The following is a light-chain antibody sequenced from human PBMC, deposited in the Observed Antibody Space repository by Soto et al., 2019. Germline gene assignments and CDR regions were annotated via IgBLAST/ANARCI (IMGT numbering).Light chain of an antibody. V-gene: IGKV3-20*01. CDR1: QSVSSSY. CDR2: GAS. CDR3: QHYGSSPGT. J-gene: IGKJ1*01. Sequence: EIVLTQSPGTLSLSPGERATLSCRASQSVSSSYLAWYQQKPGQAPRLLIYGASSRATGSPDRFSGSGSGTAFTLTICRLGPECFAVYYCQHYGSSPGTFGQGTQVEIK.